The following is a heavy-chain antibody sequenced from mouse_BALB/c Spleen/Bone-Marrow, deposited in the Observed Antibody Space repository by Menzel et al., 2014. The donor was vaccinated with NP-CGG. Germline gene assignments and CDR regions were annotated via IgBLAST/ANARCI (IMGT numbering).Heavy chain of an antibody. CDR2: IYPSDSYT. Sequence: VKLMESGAELVRPGASVKLSCKASGYTFTNNWINWVKQRPGQGLEWTGNIYPSDSYTNYNQKFKDKATLTVDKSSSTAYMQLSSPTSEDSAVYYCTRGSSYVGYAMDYWGQGTSVTVSS. V-gene: IGHV1S126*01. CDR3: TRGSSYVGYAMDY. J-gene: IGHJ4*01. D-gene: IGHD1-1*01. CDR1: GYTFTNNW.